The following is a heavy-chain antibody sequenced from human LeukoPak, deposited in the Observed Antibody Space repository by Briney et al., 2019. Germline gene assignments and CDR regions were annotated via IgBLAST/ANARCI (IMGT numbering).Heavy chain of an antibody. CDR1: VDSISGYY. J-gene: IGHJ4*02. CDR2: INTSGCT. CDR3: ARDRSCDPDH. V-gene: IGHV4-4*07. D-gene: IGHD6-13*01. Sequence: ADTLSLTCTPSVDSISGYYWSWIRQFAGKGLEWIGCINTSGCTNYKPSLKSRVTMSVDTSKNQLSLKLSPVPAADTAVYYCARDRSCDPDHWGQGGLVTVSS.